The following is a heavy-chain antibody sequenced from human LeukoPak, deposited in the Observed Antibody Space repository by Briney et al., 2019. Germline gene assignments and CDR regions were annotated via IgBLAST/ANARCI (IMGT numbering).Heavy chain of an antibody. CDR1: GFTFRDYA. CDR2: IRSKAYGGTT. J-gene: IGHJ4*02. D-gene: IGHD4-11*01. V-gene: IGHV3-49*04. CDR3: TRESDYDYSLH. Sequence: GGSLRLSCTASGFTFRDYAMSWVRQAPGKGLEWVGFIRSKAYGGTTDYAASVKGRFTISTDDSRSIAYLQMNSLKTEDTAVYYCTRESDYDYSLHWGQGTLVTVSS.